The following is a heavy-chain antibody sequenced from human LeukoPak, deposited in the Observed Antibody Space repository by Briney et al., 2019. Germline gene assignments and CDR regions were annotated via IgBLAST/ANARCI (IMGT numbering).Heavy chain of an antibody. CDR2: ISSSSSYI. D-gene: IGHD4-17*01. CDR1: GFTFSSYS. V-gene: IGHV3-21*01. CDR3: ARDGGYGDSNFDY. J-gene: IGHJ4*02. Sequence: GGSLRFSCAASGFTFSSYSMNWVRQAPGKGLEWVSSISSSSSYIYYADSVKGRFTISRDNAKNSLYLQMNSLRAEDTAVYYCARDGGYGDSNFDYWGQGTLVTVSS.